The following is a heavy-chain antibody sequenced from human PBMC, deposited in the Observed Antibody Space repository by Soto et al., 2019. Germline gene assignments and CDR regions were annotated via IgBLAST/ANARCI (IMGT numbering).Heavy chain of an antibody. J-gene: IGHJ2*01. V-gene: IGHV4-34*01. CDR1: GGSFSGYY. D-gene: IGHD2-15*01. CDR3: ARLITRSCSWRRVGWYFDL. Sequence: QVQLQQWGAGLLKPSETLSLTCAVYGGSFSGYYWSWIRQPPGKGLEWIGEINHSGSTNYNPSLKSRVTISVDTSKNQFSLKLSSVTAADTAVYYCARLITRSCSWRRVGWYFDLWGRGTLVTVSS. CDR2: INHSGST.